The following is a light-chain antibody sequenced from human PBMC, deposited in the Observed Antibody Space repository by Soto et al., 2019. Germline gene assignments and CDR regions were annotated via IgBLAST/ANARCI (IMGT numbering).Light chain of an antibody. CDR2: GAS. CDR1: RSVSSSY. Sequence: EIVLTQSPGTLSFSPGERSTFACRSSRSVSSSYISWYQQKRGQAPRRLIYGASIRATGIPDRFSGSGSGTDFTLTISRLEPEDFALYYCQQHHTSPLTFGQGTKVDIK. J-gene: IGKJ1*01. CDR3: QQHHTSPLT. V-gene: IGKV3-20*01.